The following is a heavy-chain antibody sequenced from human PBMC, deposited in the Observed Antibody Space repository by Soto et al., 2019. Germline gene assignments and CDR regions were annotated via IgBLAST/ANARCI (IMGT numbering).Heavy chain of an antibody. CDR1: GYSFTTYG. CDR3: ARFASSGWFDFDF. Sequence: ASVKVSCKASGYSFTTYGISWVRQAPGQGLEWIGWISVYNGNTKYAQKVQDRVTVTADIPTSTGYMELRGLRSDDTAVYYCARFASSGWFDFDFWGQGTLVTVSS. CDR2: ISVYNGNT. J-gene: IGHJ4*02. D-gene: IGHD6-19*01. V-gene: IGHV1-18*01.